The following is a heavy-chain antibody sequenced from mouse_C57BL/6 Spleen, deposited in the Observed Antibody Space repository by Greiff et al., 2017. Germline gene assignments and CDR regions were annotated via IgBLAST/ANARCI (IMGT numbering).Heavy chain of an antibody. CDR2: IDPSDSYT. CDR1: GYTFTSYW. D-gene: IGHD2-10*02. CDR3: ARGYGQGYYAMDY. J-gene: IGHJ4*01. Sequence: QVQLQQPGAELVMPGASVKLSCKASGYTFTSYWMHWVKQRPGQGLEWIGEIDPSDSYTNYNQKFKGKSTLTVDKSSSTAYMQLSSLTSEDSAVYYCARGYGQGYYAMDYWGQGTSLTVSS. V-gene: IGHV1-69*01.